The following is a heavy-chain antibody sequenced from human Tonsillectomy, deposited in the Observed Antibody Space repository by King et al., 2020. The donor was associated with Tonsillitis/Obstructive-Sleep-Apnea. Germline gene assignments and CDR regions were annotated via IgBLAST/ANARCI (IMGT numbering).Heavy chain of an antibody. CDR3: ARHPTYYYDSSSYRYGMDV. CDR1: GGSISSYY. J-gene: IGHJ6*02. Sequence: VQLQESGPGLVKPSETLSLTCTVSGGSISSYYWSWIRQPPGKGLEWIGYMYYSGSTNYNPSLKSRVTISVETSKNQFSLKVSSVTAADTAVYYCARHPTYYYDSSSYRYGMDVWGQGTTVTVSS. V-gene: IGHV4-59*08. CDR2: MYYSGST. D-gene: IGHD3-22*01.